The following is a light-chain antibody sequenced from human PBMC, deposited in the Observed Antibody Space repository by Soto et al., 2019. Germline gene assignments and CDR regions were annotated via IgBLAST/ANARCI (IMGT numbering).Light chain of an antibody. J-gene: IGKJ4*01. CDR1: QSVRSSY. Sequence: EIVLTQSPGTLSSSPGERATLSCRASQSVRSSYLAWYQQKPGQAPRLLIYGASSRATGIPDRFSGSGSGTDFTLTISSLQPEDIATYYCQQYDNLPLTFGGGTKVDIK. CDR2: GAS. CDR3: QQYDNLPLT. V-gene: IGKV3-20*01.